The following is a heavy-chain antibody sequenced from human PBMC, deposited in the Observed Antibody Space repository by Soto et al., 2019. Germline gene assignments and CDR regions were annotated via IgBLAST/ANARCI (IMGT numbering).Heavy chain of an antibody. CDR3: ARGGYYVYVAV. Sequence: QVQLQESGPGLVKPSETLSLTCAVSGGSISISNWWSWGRQTTGKVLEWIGQIHHSGSTNDSPSLTSRVTMSVDNSEKHFSLKMNSVADADTAVYYCARGGYYVYVAVWGEWTTVTVSS. D-gene: IGHD3-10*02. J-gene: IGHJ6*03. CDR2: IHHSGST. V-gene: IGHV4-4*02. CDR1: GGSISISNW.